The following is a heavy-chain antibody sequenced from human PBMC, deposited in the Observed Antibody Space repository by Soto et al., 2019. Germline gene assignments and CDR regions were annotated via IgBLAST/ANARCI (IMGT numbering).Heavy chain of an antibody. CDR1: GGSITSSSYS. V-gene: IGHV4-39*01. Sequence: PSETLSLTCTVSGGSITSSSYSWGWIRPPPGKGLEWIGSIYYSGSTYYNPSLKSRVTISVDTSKNQFSLKLSSVTAADTAVYYCATQEVGGSYVYTFDPWGQGTLVTVS. D-gene: IGHD1-26*01. CDR2: IYYSGST. CDR3: ATQEVGGSYVYTFDP. J-gene: IGHJ5*02.